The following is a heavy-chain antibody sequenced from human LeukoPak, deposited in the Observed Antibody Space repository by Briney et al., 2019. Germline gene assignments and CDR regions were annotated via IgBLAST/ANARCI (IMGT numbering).Heavy chain of an antibody. V-gene: IGHV3-7*03. CDR1: GFTFSNYW. CDR3: TKDHDGMHA. CDR2: IKQDGSER. D-gene: IGHD2-15*01. Sequence: PGGSLRLFCAASGFTFSNYWMTWVRQAPGKGPEWVANIKQDGSERNYVDSVKGRFTIARDNTKNSLYLQMNSLRVEDTAVYYCTKDHDGMHAWGQGTTVTVSS. J-gene: IGHJ6*02.